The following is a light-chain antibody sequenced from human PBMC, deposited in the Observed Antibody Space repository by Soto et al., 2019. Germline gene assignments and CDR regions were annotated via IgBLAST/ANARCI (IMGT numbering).Light chain of an antibody. CDR3: QHRWNWAYG. J-gene: IGKJ2*03. CDR1: ERVNNS. Sequence: EIVLTQSPATLSLSPGERATLSCRAMERVNNSLAWYQQKPGQAPRPLIYDASNRATGVPARFIGSGSGTDFTLTISTLESEDFAVYYCQHRWNWAYGFGQGTKLEI. CDR2: DAS. V-gene: IGKV3-11*01.